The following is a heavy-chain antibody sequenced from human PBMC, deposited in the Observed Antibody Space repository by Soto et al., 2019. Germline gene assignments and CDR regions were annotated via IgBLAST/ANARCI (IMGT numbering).Heavy chain of an antibody. V-gene: IGHV3-33*01. J-gene: IGHJ4*02. Sequence: QVQVVESGGGVVQPGTSLRLSCAASGFTFSNFGMHWVRQAPGKGLEWVAVIWHDGKNKYYADSVEGRFTISRDNSKNTLNLQMNKLRAEDTAVYYCARDPGKEEAIDYWGQGTLVIVSS. CDR1: GFTFSNFG. CDR3: ARDPGKEEAIDY. CDR2: IWHDGKNK.